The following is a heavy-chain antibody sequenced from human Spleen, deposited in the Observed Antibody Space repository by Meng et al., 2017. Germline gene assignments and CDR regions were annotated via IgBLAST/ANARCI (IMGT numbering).Heavy chain of an antibody. CDR3: AREAGTNTVEYFDY. V-gene: IGHV1-46*01. J-gene: IGHJ4*02. CDR2: INPSSGTT. D-gene: IGHD4-17*01. Sequence: QGQVVQSGAEVTKPGASVKVSCKATGYTFTNNYVHWVRQAPGQGLEWMGIINPSSGTTSYAQKLQGRVTMTRDTSTSTVYMELSSLRSEDTAVYYCAREAGTNTVEYFDYWGQGSLVTVSS. CDR1: GYTFTNNY.